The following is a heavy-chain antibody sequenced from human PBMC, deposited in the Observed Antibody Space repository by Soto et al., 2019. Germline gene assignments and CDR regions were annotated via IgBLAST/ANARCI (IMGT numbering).Heavy chain of an antibody. J-gene: IGHJ4*02. CDR2: VVPIVDTS. CDR3: ARDPSDYGGNSDY. D-gene: IGHD4-17*01. Sequence: GASVKVSCKTSVGTFSSYAISWVRQAPGQGLEWMGGVVPIVDTSTYAQKFQGRVTITADESTSTAYMELSSLRSEDTAVYYCARDPSDYGGNSDYWGQGTLVTVSS. V-gene: IGHV1-69*13. CDR1: VGTFSSYA.